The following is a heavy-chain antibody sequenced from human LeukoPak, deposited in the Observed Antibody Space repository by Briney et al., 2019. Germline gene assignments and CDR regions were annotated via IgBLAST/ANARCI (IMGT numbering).Heavy chain of an antibody. CDR3: AKGKSGSFYSAFDY. D-gene: IGHD1-26*01. J-gene: IGHJ4*02. CDR2: LTGINNIT. Sequence: GGSLRLSCTASGFTFSSCAMFWVRQAPGKGLEWVSALTGINNITYYADSVKGRFTISRDNARNTFYLQMNSLRAEDTAVYYCAKGKSGSFYSAFDYWGQGTLVTVSS. CDR1: GFTFSSCA. V-gene: IGHV3-23*01.